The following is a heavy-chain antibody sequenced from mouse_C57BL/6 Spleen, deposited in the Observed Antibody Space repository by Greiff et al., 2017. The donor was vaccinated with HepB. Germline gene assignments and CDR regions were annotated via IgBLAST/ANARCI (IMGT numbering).Heavy chain of an antibody. J-gene: IGHJ1*03. CDR2: INPSNGGT. CDR1: GYTFTSYW. D-gene: IGHD1-1*01. CDR3: ARGAYGSHWYFDV. V-gene: IGHV1-53*01. Sequence: QVQLQQSGTELVKPGASVKLSCKASGYTFTSYWMHWVKQRPGQGLEWIGNINPSNGGTNYNEKFKSKATLTVDKSSSTAYMQLSSLTSEDSAVYYCARGAYGSHWYFDVWGTGTTVTVSS.